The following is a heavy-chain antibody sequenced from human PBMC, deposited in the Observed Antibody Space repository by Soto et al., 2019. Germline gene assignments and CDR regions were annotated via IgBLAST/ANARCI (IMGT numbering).Heavy chain of an antibody. Sequence: LRLSCAASGFTFSSYWMHWVRQAPGKGLVWVSRINSDGSSTSYADSVKGRFTISRDNAKNTLYLQMNSLRAQDTAVYYCARDPPYSSSWLYGMDVWGQGTTVTVSS. CDR3: ARDPPYSSSWLYGMDV. V-gene: IGHV3-74*01. CDR1: GFTFSSYW. D-gene: IGHD6-13*01. J-gene: IGHJ6*02. CDR2: INSDGSST.